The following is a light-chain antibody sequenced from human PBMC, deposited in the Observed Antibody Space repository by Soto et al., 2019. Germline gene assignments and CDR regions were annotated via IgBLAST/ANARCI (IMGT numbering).Light chain of an antibody. J-gene: IGKJ1*01. CDR1: QTISIW. V-gene: IGKV1-5*01. CDR3: QQYNSYRA. Sequence: DIQMTQSPSTLSASVGDRVTITCRARQTISIWLAWYQQKPGKAPKLLIYDASILESGVPSRFSGSGCGTEFTLTISSLQPDDFATSYCQQYNSYRALGQGTKVDIK. CDR2: DAS.